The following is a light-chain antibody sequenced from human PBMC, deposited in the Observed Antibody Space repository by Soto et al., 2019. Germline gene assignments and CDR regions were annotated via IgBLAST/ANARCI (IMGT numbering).Light chain of an antibody. J-gene: IGKJ1*01. CDR1: QSVSSN. CDR2: GAS. V-gene: IGKV3-15*01. Sequence: ETVMTQSPATLSVSPGERATLSCRASQSVSSNLAWYQQKPGQAPRLLIYGASTRATGIPARFSGSGSGTDFTLTISRLEPEDFAVYYCQQYGSSGTFGQGTKVDNK. CDR3: QQYGSSGT.